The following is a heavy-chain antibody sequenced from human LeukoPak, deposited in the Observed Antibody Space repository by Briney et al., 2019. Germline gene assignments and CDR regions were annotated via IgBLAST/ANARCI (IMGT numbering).Heavy chain of an antibody. CDR1: GFTFSTYS. Sequence: PGGSLRLSCAASGFTFSTYSMNWVRQAPGKGLEWVSYISSSSSTIYYADCAKGSITISRDNAKSSLYLQMNSLRDEDTAVYYCARGDTVMASGAFDIWAQGTMVTVSS. J-gene: IGHJ3*02. CDR2: ISSSSSTI. CDR3: ARGDTVMASGAFDI. V-gene: IGHV3-48*02. D-gene: IGHD5-18*01.